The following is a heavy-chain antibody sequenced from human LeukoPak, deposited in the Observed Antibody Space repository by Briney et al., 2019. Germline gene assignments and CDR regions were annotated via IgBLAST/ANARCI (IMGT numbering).Heavy chain of an antibody. CDR2: ISVSGGST. J-gene: IGHJ6*02. D-gene: IGHD2-15*01. Sequence: GGSLRLSCSVSGFPFSSYAMHWVRQAPGKGLEYVSAISVSGGSTYYADSVKGRFTISRDNSKNTLYLQMSSLRAEDTAVYFCVRGYSFGPYGMDVWGQGTTVTVS. CDR1: GFPFSSYA. V-gene: IGHV3-64D*09. CDR3: VRGYSFGPYGMDV.